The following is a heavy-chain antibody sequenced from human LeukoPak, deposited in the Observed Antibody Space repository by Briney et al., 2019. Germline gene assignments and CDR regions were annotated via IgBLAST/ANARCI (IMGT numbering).Heavy chain of an antibody. D-gene: IGHD4-17*01. V-gene: IGHV5-51*01. CDR3: ARISIGIVDMMTTVTNYDLGDYYYYTDV. CDR2: IYPGDSDT. CDR1: GYSFTSYW. J-gene: IGHJ6*03. Sequence: NLGESLKISCKGSGYSFTSYWIGWVRQMPGKGLEWMGIIYPGDSDTRYSPSFQGQVTISADKSISTAYLQWSSLKASDTAMYYCARISIGIVDMMTTVTNYDLGDYYYYTDVWGKGTTVTVSS.